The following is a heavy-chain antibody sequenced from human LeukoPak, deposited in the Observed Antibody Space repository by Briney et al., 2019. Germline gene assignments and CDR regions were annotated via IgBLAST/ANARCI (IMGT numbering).Heavy chain of an antibody. Sequence: ASVKVSCKASGYTFTSYGISWVRQDPGQGLEWMGWISAYNGNTNYAQKLQGRVTMTTDTSTSTAYMELRSLRSDDTAVYYCARDVAYIAVAGPGDYWGQGTLVTVSA. CDR1: GYTFTSYG. J-gene: IGHJ4*02. D-gene: IGHD6-19*01. CDR3: ARDVAYIAVAGPGDY. V-gene: IGHV1-18*01. CDR2: ISAYNGNT.